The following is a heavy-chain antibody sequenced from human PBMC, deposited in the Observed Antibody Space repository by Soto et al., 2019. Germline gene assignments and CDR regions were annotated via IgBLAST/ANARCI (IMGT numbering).Heavy chain of an antibody. J-gene: IGHJ4*02. Sequence: SETLSLTCTVSGDSINHYYWSWIRQPPGKRPEWIGYIYYTGSTTYNPSLESRVTMSVDTSRNQFSLKLSSVNAADTAVYYCAKYRRTEAEGFTLDYWGRGTLVTVFS. V-gene: IGHV4-59*01. CDR3: AKYRRTEAEGFTLDY. CDR2: IYYTGST. D-gene: IGHD6-13*01. CDR1: GDSINHYY.